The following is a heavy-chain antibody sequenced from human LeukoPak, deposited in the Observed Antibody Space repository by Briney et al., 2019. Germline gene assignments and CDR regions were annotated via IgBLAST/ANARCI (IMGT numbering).Heavy chain of an antibody. J-gene: IGHJ4*02. Sequence: PSETLSLTCTVSSGSISSSSYYWSWIRQPAGGGLEWIGRISTIGITNYNPSLNSRVTISIDTSKNQFSLKLSSVTAADTAVYYCARPRGFGELDYWGQGTLVTVSS. D-gene: IGHD3-10*01. CDR1: SGSISSSSYY. V-gene: IGHV4-61*02. CDR3: ARPRGFGELDY. CDR2: ISTIGIT.